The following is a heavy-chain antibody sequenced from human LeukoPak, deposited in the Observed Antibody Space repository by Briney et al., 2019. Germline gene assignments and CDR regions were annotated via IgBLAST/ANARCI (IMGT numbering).Heavy chain of an antibody. CDR2: ITRGGGT. V-gene: IGHV3-23*01. J-gene: IGHJ4*02. CDR1: GFTFSSYA. Sequence: GGSLRLSCAASGFTFSSYAMTWVRQAPGKGLEWVSGITRGGGTYYADSVKGRFTISRDNSKNTLYLQMSSLRAEDTAVYYCVRGITTPDCWGQGTLVTVSS. D-gene: IGHD3-3*01. CDR3: VRGITTPDC.